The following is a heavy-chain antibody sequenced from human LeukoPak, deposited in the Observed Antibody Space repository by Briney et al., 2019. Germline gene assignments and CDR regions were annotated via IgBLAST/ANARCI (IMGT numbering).Heavy chain of an antibody. D-gene: IGHD5-18*01. CDR1: GFTFSSYA. V-gene: IGHV3-64*01. J-gene: IGHJ4*02. CDR3: ARDHDGYSYGDY. CDR2: ISSNGGST. Sequence: GGSLRLSCAASGFTFSSYAMHWVRQAPGKGLEYVSAISSNGGSTYYANSVKGRFTISRDNSKNTLYLQMGSLRAEDMAVYYCARDHDGYSYGDYWGQGTLVTVSS.